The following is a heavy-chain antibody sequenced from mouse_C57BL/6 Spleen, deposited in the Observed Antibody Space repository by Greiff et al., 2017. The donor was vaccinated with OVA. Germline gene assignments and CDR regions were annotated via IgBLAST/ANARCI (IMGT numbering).Heavy chain of an antibody. CDR2: IDPETGGT. J-gene: IGHJ1*03. CDR3: TREGYYYGSSYVKYFDV. Sequence: VQLQQSGAELVRPGASVTLSCKASGYTFTDYEMHWVKQTPVHGLEWIGAIDPETGGTAYNQKFKGKAILTADKSSSTAYMELRSLTSEDSAVYYCTREGYYYGSSYVKYFDVWGTGTTVTVSS. CDR1: GYTFTDYE. V-gene: IGHV1-15*01. D-gene: IGHD1-1*01.